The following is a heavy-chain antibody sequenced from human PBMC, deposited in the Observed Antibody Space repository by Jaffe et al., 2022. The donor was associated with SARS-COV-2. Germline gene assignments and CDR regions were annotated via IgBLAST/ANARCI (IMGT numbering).Heavy chain of an antibody. CDR2: TYFRSKWYS. Sequence: QVQLQQSGPGLVKPSQTLSLTCAISGDSVASYSASWNWIRQSPSRGLEWLGRTYFRSKWYSDYASSVKSRGIIDADPAKNQFSLQLKSVTPDDTAVYFCARVTCSGTGCSAGPFYSYTGPDVWGQGTTVTISS. J-gene: IGHJ6*02. D-gene: IGHD2-2*01. V-gene: IGHV6-1*01. CDR1: GDSVASYSAS. CDR3: ARVTCSGTGCSAGPFYSYTGPDV.